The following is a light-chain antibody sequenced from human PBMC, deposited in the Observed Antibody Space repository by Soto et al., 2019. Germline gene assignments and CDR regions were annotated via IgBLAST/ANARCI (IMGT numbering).Light chain of an antibody. CDR3: QQRNIWPPVT. V-gene: IGKV3-11*01. Sequence: IVLTHSPGTLSLSPGERATLSCMASQSIKSSSLAWYQQRPGQAPRLLIYGAFNRATGIPARFSGSGSGADFTLTISSLEPEDFAVYYCQQRNIWPPVTFGEGTRLEIK. J-gene: IGKJ5*01. CDR1: QSIKSSS. CDR2: GAF.